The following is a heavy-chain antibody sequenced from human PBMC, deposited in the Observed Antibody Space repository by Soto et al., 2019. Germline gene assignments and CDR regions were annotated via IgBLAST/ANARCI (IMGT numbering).Heavy chain of an antibody. CDR1: GVSTSNHY. Sequence: QVQLQESGPGLVKPSDTLSLTCSVSGVSTSNHYWTWIRKPPGQGPEWIGCIYYRGTTNYNASFNSRVTISVDTSMTQFSLKLTSVTTADTAVYYCARGGGSPYHDHEFDYWGQGILVTVSS. CDR2: IYYRGTT. V-gene: IGHV4-59*11. CDR3: ARGGGSPYHDHEFDY. D-gene: IGHD2-2*01. J-gene: IGHJ4*02.